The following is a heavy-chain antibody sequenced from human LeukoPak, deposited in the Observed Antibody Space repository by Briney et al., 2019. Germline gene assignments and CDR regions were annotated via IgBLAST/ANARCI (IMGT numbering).Heavy chain of an antibody. J-gene: IGHJ4*02. V-gene: IGHV4-59*08. D-gene: IGHD5-18*01. CDR3: ARQGYSYGSEDY. CDR2: IYYSGST. Sequence: SETLSLTCTVSGGSISSYYWSWIRQPPGKGLEWIGYIYYSGSTNYNPSLKSRVTISVDTSKNQFSLKLSSVTAADTAVYYCARQGYSYGSEDYWGQGTLVTVSS. CDR1: GGSISSYY.